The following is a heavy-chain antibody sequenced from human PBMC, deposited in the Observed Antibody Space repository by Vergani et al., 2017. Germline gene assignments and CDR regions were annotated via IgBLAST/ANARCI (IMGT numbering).Heavy chain of an antibody. D-gene: IGHD2-2*01. CDR1: GFSFSGHW. J-gene: IGHJ5*01. CDR2: IKSDGSIT. CDR3: VRAKCSSLWLMSNWFLS. Sequence: EVDLVESGGGLAQPGGSLRLSCEGSGFSFSGHWMHWVRQSPEKGLVWVSRIKSDGSITNYADSVKGRFTISRDNAKNTLYLEMNSLRGDDTAIYYCVRAKCSSLWLMSNWFLSWGQGTLVTGSS. V-gene: IGHV3-74*02.